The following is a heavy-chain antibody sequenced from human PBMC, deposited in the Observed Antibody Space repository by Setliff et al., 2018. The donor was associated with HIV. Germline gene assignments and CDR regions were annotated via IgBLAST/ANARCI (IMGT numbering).Heavy chain of an antibody. CDR1: GFTFATYA. CDR3: VKVPGSGIVRYFDY. V-gene: IGHV3-23*01. Sequence: GGSLRLSCAASGFTFATYAMNWVRQAPGKGLEWVSTITDSGDSTYYADSVKGRFTISRDNSKNTLYLQMNSLTDADTALYYCVKVPGSGIVRYFDYWGQGTLVTVAS. J-gene: IGHJ4*02. D-gene: IGHD3-22*01. CDR2: ITDSGDST.